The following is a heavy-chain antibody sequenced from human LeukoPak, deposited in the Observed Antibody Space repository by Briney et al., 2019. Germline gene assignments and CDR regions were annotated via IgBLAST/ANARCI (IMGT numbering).Heavy chain of an antibody. V-gene: IGHV4-34*01. Sequence: SETLSLTCAVYGGSFSVYYWSWIRQPPGKGLEWIGEINHSGSTNYNPSLKSRVTISVDTSKNQFSLKLSSVTAADTAVYYCASLVSAVADYWGQGTLVTVSS. CDR3: ASLVSAVADY. J-gene: IGHJ4*02. CDR1: GGSFSVYY. D-gene: IGHD2-2*01. CDR2: INHSGST.